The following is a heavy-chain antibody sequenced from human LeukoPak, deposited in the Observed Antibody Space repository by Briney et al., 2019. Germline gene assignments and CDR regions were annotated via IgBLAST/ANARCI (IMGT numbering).Heavy chain of an antibody. D-gene: IGHD5-24*01. CDR1: GFTFSSYE. Sequence: GSLRLSCAVSGFTFSSYEMNWVRQAPGKGLEWVSYISSSGSTIYYADSVRGRFTISRDNAKNTLYLQMNSLRAEDTAVYYCARPRDGYNPRGYYFDYWGQGTLVTVSS. J-gene: IGHJ4*02. CDR3: ARPRDGYNPRGYYFDY. V-gene: IGHV3-48*03. CDR2: ISSSGSTI.